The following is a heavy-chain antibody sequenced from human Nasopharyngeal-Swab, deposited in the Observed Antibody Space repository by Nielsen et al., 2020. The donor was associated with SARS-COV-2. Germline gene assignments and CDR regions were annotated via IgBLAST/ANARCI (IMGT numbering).Heavy chain of an antibody. D-gene: IGHD3-22*01. V-gene: IGHV4-34*01. J-gene: IGHJ5*02. CDR1: GGAFSGYY. Sequence: SCAVYGGAFSGYYWSWIRQPPGKGLEWIGEINHSGSTNYNPSLKSRVTISVDTSKNQFSLKLSPVTAADTAVYYCARLQITMIVVVITRGWFDPWGQGTLVTVSS. CDR2: INHSGST. CDR3: ARLQITMIVVVITRGWFDP.